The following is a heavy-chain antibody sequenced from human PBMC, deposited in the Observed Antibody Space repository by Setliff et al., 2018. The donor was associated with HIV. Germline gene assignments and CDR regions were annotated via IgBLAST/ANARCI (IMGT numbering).Heavy chain of an antibody. D-gene: IGHD3-22*01. V-gene: IGHV4-34*01. J-gene: IGHJ5*01. CDR3: ARGLHTELYFYDSGGYSWFDS. Sequence: KTSETLSLTCAVYGGSFSGYHWNWIRQPPGKGLEWIGEVNSSGKTKYSPSLESRVTISVDTSKNQFSLKLTSVTAADTAIYYCARGLHTELYFYDSGGYSWFDSWGQGTPVTVSS. CDR1: GGSFSGYH. CDR2: VNSSGKT.